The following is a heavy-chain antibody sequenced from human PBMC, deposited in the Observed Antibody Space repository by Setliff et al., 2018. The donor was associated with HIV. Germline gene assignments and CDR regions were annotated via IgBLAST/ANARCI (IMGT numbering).Heavy chain of an antibody. CDR2: IYYSGST. Sequence: KPSETLSLTCTVSGGSISSSSYYWGWIRQPPGKGLEWIGSIYYSGSTYYNPSLKSRVTISVDTSKNQFSLKLSSVTAADTAVYYCARSPLWSGYEGEAFDIWGQGTMVTVSS. CDR1: GGSISSSSYY. V-gene: IGHV4-39*07. D-gene: IGHD3-3*01. CDR3: ARSPLWSGYEGEAFDI. J-gene: IGHJ3*02.